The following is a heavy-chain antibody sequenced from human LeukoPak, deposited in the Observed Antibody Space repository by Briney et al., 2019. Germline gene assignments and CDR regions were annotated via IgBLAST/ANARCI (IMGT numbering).Heavy chain of an antibody. CDR3: ARDSAYCGGDCYSDS. D-gene: IGHD2-21*02. J-gene: IGHJ4*02. Sequence: GGSLRLSCAASGFTFSDYNMNWVRQAPGKGLEWVSCLNSDFNVYYADSVKGRFTISRDNAMHSLSLQMNSLRAEDTAVYYCARDSAYCGGDCYSDSWGQGTLVTVSS. CDR2: LNSDFNV. V-gene: IGHV3-69-1*02. CDR1: GFTFSDYN.